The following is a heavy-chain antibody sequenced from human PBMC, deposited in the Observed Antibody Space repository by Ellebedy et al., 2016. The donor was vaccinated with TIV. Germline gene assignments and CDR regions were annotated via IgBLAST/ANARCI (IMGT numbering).Heavy chain of an antibody. CDR1: GFIFSNYW. Sequence: GESLKISCQESGFIFSNYWIGWVRQMPGKGLEWMGIIYPGDSDTRYSPSFQGQVTISADKSISTAYLQWSSLKASDTAMYYCARRKGTTVVTNDAFDIWGQGTMVTVSS. V-gene: IGHV5-51*01. CDR3: ARRKGTTVVTNDAFDI. J-gene: IGHJ3*02. D-gene: IGHD4-23*01. CDR2: IYPGDSDT.